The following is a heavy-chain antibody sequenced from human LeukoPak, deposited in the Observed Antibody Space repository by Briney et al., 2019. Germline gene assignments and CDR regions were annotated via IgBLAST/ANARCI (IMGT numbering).Heavy chain of an antibody. Sequence: SETLSLTCTVSGGSINSYYWSWIRQPPGKGLEWIGYIYYSGSTNYNPSLKSRVTISVDTSKNQFSPKLSSVTAADTAVYYCASPNYYDSIGFGYWGHGTLVIVSS. V-gene: IGHV4-59*01. CDR1: GGSINSYY. D-gene: IGHD3-22*01. CDR3: ASPNYYDSIGFGY. J-gene: IGHJ4*01. CDR2: IYYSGST.